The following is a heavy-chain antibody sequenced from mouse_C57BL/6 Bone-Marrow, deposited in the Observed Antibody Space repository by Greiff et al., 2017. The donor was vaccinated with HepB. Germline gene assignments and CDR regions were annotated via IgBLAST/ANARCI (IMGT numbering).Heavy chain of an antibody. CDR1: GFTFSSYG. Sequence: EVKVVESGGDLVKPGGSLKLSCAASGFTFSSYGMSWVRQTPDKRLEWVATISSGGSYTYYPDSVKGRFTISRDNAKNTLYLQMSSLKSEDTAMYYCARRSNGSSPYFDVWGTGTTVTVSS. V-gene: IGHV5-6*02. D-gene: IGHD1-1*01. J-gene: IGHJ1*03. CDR3: ARRSNGSSPYFDV. CDR2: ISSGGSYT.